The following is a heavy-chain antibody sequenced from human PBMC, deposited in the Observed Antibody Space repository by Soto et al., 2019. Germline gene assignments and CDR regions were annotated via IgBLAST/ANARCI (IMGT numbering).Heavy chain of an antibody. CDR3: VRDEFGLGIDY. CDR2: LNSGGST. D-gene: IGHD3-16*01. Sequence: PGGSLRLSCAASEFSVRSNFMTWVRQAPGKGLEWVSLLNSGGSTNYADSVKGRFTISRDNAKNTLYLQMNSLRAEDTAIYYCVRDEFGLGIDYWGLGTLVTVSS. V-gene: IGHV3-66*01. J-gene: IGHJ4*02. CDR1: EFSVRSNF.